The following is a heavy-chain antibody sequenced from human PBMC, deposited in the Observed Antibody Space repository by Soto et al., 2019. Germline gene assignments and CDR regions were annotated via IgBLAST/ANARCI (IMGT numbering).Heavy chain of an antibody. CDR1: GYTFTSYD. V-gene: IGHV1-8*01. D-gene: IGHD1-1*01. CDR2: MNPNSGTT. J-gene: IGHJ5*02. CDR3: ARGVPSTGTRWFDP. Sequence: QVQLVQSGAEVKKPGASVKVSCKASGYTFTSYDINWVRQATGQGLEWMGWMNPNSGTTGYAQKFQGRVTMTRDTSISTAYMELSSLRSEDLAVYYCARGVPSTGTRWFDPWGQGALVTVSS.